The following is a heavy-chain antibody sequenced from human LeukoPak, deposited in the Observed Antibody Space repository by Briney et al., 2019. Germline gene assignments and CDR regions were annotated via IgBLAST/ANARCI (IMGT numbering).Heavy chain of an antibody. CDR3: AKDFRIGYSAHFDY. D-gene: IGHD2-21*01. V-gene: IGHV3-23*01. CDR1: EFTFRSHA. J-gene: IGHJ4*02. Sequence: GGSLRLSCVGSEFTFRSHAMSWVRQAPEKGLEFVSGIYENGGTTYYADSVKGRFSISRDNSKNTLYLQMDSLRGEDTAVYYCAKDFRIGYSAHFDYWGQGALVTVSS. CDR2: IYENGGTT.